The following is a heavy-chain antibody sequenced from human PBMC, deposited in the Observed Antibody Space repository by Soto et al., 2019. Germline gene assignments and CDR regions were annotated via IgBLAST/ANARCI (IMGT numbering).Heavy chain of an antibody. CDR1: GFTFDDYA. CDR3: AKDIGPNDGDYLFDY. CDR2: ISWNSGSI. Sequence: PGGSLRLSCAASGFTFDDYAMHWVRQAPGKGLEWVSGISWNSGSIGYADSVKGRFTISRDNAKNSLYLQMNSLRAEDTALYYCAKDIGPNDGDYLFDYWGQGTLVTVSS. J-gene: IGHJ4*02. D-gene: IGHD4-17*01. V-gene: IGHV3-9*01.